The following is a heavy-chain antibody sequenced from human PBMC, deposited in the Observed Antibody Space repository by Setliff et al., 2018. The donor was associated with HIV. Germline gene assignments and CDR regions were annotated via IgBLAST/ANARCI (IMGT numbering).Heavy chain of an antibody. CDR1: GGSFSDYY. D-gene: IGHD2-15*01. V-gene: IGHV4-34*01. Sequence: SETLSLTCAVYGGSFSDYYWNWIRQTQGKGLEWLGEIDHRGRTNYNPSLKNRVTISRDTSKNQFSLRLSSTTVADTAVYYCARGFEGFCSGGSCHWFDSWGQGTLVTVSS. CDR3: ARGFEGFCSGGSCHWFDS. J-gene: IGHJ5*01. CDR2: IDHRGRT.